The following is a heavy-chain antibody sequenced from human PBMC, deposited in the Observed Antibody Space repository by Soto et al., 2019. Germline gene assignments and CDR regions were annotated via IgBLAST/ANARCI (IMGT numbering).Heavy chain of an antibody. CDR2: IEPSDSYT. Sequence: GAALKRSCKGPGYRFNSYRISLVRQMPGTGLGWMGRIEPSDSYTNYSQSFQGNVTISADKSISTASLQWSSLKASDTAMYYCARPPGESAVVANSKCYSGMDGWRQGTTVTVAS. CDR3: ARPPGESAVVANSKCYSGMDG. V-gene: IGHV5-10-1*01. D-gene: IGHD3-10*01. CDR1: GYRFNSYR. J-gene: IGHJ6*01.